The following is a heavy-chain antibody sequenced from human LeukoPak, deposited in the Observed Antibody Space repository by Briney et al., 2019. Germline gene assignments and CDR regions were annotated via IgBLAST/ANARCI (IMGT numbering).Heavy chain of an antibody. J-gene: IGHJ4*02. CDR2: INPNSGGT. CDR3: ARGAFNDYGDSYYFDY. CDR1: GYTFTCYY. V-gene: IGHV1-2*06. Sequence: GASVKVSCKASGYTFTCYYMHWVRQAPGQGLEWMGRINPNSGGTNYAQKFQGRVTMTRDTSISTAYMELSRLRSEDTAVYYCARGAFNDYGDSYYFDYWGQGTLVTVSS. D-gene: IGHD4-17*01.